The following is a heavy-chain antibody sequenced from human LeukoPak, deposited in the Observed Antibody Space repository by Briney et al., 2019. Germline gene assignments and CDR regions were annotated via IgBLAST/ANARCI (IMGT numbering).Heavy chain of an antibody. J-gene: IGHJ4*02. CDR2: ISGSGGST. CDR1: GFTFSSYA. V-gene: IGHV3-23*01. D-gene: IGHD3-22*01. Sequence: GGSLRLSCAASGFTFSSYAMGWVRQAPGKGLEWVSAISGSGGSTYYADSVKGRFTISRDNSKNTLYLQMNSLRAEDTAVYYCAKRSYYDSSGYYFFDYWGQGTLVTVSS. CDR3: AKRSYYDSSGYYFFDY.